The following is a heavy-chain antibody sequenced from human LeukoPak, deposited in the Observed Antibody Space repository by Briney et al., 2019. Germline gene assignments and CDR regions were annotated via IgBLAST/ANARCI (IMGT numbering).Heavy chain of an antibody. CDR2: ISSSMSTK. Sequence: SGGSLRLSCAASGFSFVTYAMSWVRQAPGKGLEWVSFISSSMSTKYYADSVKGRFTISRDNAKNSLYLQMNSLRDKDTAVYYCARGYNYGPPNGMDVWGQGTTVTVSS. J-gene: IGHJ6*02. CDR1: GFSFVTYA. D-gene: IGHD1-1*01. CDR3: ARGYNYGPPNGMDV. V-gene: IGHV3-48*02.